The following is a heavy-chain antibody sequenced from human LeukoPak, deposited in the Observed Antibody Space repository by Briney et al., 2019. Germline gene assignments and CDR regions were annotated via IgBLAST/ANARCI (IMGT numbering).Heavy chain of an antibody. Sequence: ASVKVSCKASGYTFTSYGISWVRQAPGQGPEWMGWISAYNGNTNYAQKLQGRVTMTRDMSTSTVYMELSSLRSEDTAMYYCTRALPHRRLMDTTMEQHWFDPWGQGTLVTVSS. CDR2: ISAYNGNT. CDR1: GYTFTSYG. V-gene: IGHV1-18*01. CDR3: TRALPHRRLMDTTMEQHWFDP. D-gene: IGHD5-18*01. J-gene: IGHJ5*02.